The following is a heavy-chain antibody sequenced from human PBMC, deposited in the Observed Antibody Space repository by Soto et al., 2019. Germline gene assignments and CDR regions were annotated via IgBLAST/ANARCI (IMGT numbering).Heavy chain of an antibody. CDR1: GFTFDSYW. J-gene: IGHJ4*02. V-gene: IGHV3-7*04. CDR3: ARGHDY. CDR2: IKQDEREK. Sequence: PGGSLRLSCASSGFTFDSYWMDWFRQAPGKGLEWVANIKQDEREKYYVDSVKGRFTISRDNAKNSLFLQMNSLRAEDTAVYYCARGHDYWGQGTLVTVSS.